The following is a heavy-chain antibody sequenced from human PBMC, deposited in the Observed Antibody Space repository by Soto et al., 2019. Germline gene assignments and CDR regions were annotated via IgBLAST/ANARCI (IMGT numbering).Heavy chain of an antibody. CDR1: GFTFSYYY. J-gene: IGHJ4*02. D-gene: IGHD2-2*01. Sequence: GGSLRLSCAASGFTFSYYYMSLIRQAPGKGLEWGSYISSSSSYTNYADSVKGRFTISRDNAKNSLYLQMNSLRAEDTAVYYCARASTICPFDSWGPGTLLTVSS. V-gene: IGHV3-11*06. CDR3: ARASTICPFDS. CDR2: ISSSSSYT.